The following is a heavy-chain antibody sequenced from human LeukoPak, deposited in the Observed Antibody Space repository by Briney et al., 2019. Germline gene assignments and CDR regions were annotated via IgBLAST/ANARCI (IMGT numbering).Heavy chain of an antibody. CDR3: AKDRQVGTFDY. CDR2: IWYDGSKK. Sequence: PGGSLRLSCAASGFTFSNAWMSWVRQAPGKGLEWVAIIWYDGSKKYYADSVKGRFTISKDDSKDTVYLQMNSLRAEDTAVYYCAKDRQVGTFDYWGQGTLVTVSS. D-gene: IGHD1-26*01. V-gene: IGHV3-33*06. J-gene: IGHJ4*02. CDR1: GFTFSNAW.